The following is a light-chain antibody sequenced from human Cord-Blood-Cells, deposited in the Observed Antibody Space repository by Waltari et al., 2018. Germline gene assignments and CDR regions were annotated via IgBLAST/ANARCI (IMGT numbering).Light chain of an antibody. J-gene: IGLJ3*02. Sequence: QSALTQPASVSGSPGQSITISCTGTSSDVGGYNYVSWYQQHPGKAPKLMIYDVSNRPSGVHNRFSGSKSGNTASLTISGLQAEDEADYYCSSYTSSSTRVFGGGTKLTVL. CDR1: SSDVGGYNY. CDR2: DVS. V-gene: IGLV2-14*01. CDR3: SSYTSSSTRV.